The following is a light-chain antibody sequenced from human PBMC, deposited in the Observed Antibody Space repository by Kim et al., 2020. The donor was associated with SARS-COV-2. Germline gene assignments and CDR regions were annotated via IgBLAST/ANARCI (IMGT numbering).Light chain of an antibody. CDR1: SSDVGGYNY. CDR2: DVS. J-gene: IGLJ2*01. CDR3: CSYAGSYTLV. Sequence: QSALTQPRSVSGSPGQSVTISCNGTSSDVGGYNYVSWYQQHPGKAPKLILYDVSRRPSGVPDRFYGSKSGNTASLTISGLQAEDEADYHCCSYAGSYTLVFGAGTKLTVL. V-gene: IGLV2-11*01.